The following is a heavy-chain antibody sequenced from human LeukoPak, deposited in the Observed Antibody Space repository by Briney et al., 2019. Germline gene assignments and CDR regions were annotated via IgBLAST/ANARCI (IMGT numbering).Heavy chain of an antibody. D-gene: IGHD3-22*01. V-gene: IGHV3-30*18. CDR2: ISYDGSNK. CDR1: GFTFSSYG. Sequence: TGGSLRLSCAASGFTFSSYGMHWVRQAPGKGLEWVAVISYDGSNKYYADSVKGRFTISRDNSKNTLYLQMNSLRAEDTAVYYCAKDKGRGRYYDSSGLDYWGQGTLVTVSS. J-gene: IGHJ4*02. CDR3: AKDKGRGRYYDSSGLDY.